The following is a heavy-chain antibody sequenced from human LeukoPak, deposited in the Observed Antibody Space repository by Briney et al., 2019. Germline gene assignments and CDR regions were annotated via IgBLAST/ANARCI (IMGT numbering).Heavy chain of an antibody. V-gene: IGHV4-59*08. J-gene: IGHJ4*02. CDR1: GGSIRGYY. CDR2: FFYSGNI. CDR3: ARQSEGFDY. Sequence: TSETLSLTCTVSGGSIRGYYWNWIRQPPGKGLEWIGYFFYSGNIDYNPSLKSRVTISVDTSKNQSSLKLSSVTAADTAMYYCARQSEGFDYWGQGTLVTVSS.